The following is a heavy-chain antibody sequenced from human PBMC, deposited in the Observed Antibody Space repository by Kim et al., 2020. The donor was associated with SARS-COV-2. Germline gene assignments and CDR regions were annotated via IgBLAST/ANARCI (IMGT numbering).Heavy chain of an antibody. Sequence: YSPSFQGQVTISADKSISTAYLQWSSLKAADTAMYYCASWADGDYEGFDYWGQGTLVTVSS. J-gene: IGHJ4*02. D-gene: IGHD4-17*01. V-gene: IGHV5-51*01. CDR3: ASWADGDYEGFDY.